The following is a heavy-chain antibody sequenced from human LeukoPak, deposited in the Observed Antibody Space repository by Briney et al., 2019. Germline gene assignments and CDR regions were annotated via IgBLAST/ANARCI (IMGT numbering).Heavy chain of an antibody. D-gene: IGHD6-19*01. CDR1: GFTFSTYG. V-gene: IGHV3-33*01. Sequence: GRSLRLSCAASGFTFSTYGMHWVRQAPGKGLEWVAVIWYDGSNEYYADSVKGRFSISRDDSKNTLFLEMNSLRAEDTGVYYCAREYSGSYDYWGQGTLVTVPS. CDR2: IWYDGSNE. J-gene: IGHJ4*02. CDR3: AREYSGSYDY.